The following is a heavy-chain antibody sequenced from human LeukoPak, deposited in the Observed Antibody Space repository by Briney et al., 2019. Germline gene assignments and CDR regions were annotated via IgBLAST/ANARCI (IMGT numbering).Heavy chain of an antibody. CDR2: ILHDGST. CDR1: GGSFSGYY. J-gene: IGHJ3*02. CDR3: ASSKGVVPAADAFDI. D-gene: IGHD2-2*01. Sequence: KPSETLSLTCAVYGGSFSGYYWTWIRQSPGKGLEWIGEILHDGSTNYNPSLKSRVTISVDTSKNQFSLKLSSVTAADTAVYYCASSKGVVPAADAFDIWGQGTMVTVSS. V-gene: IGHV4-34*12.